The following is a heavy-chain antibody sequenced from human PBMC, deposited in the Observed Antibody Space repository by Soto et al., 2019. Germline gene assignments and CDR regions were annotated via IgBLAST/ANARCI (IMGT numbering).Heavy chain of an antibody. D-gene: IGHD2-2*02. CDR1: VGTFSSYA. J-gene: IGHJ6*02. Sequence: SSKVSFKASVGTFSSYASSCVRQDPGQGLEWMGGIIPIFGTANYAQKFQGRVTITADESTSTAYMELSSLRSEDTAVYYCARVTGCSSTSCYSLSGMDGWGQGNTVT. V-gene: IGHV1-69*13. CDR3: ARVTGCSSTSCYSLSGMDG. CDR2: IIPIFGTA.